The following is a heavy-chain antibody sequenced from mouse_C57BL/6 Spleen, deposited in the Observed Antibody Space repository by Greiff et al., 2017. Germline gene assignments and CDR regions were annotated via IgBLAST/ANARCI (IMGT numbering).Heavy chain of an antibody. CDR2: INPSNGGT. V-gene: IGHV1-53*01. J-gene: IGHJ2*01. D-gene: IGHD1-1*01. Sequence: VQLQQPGTELVKPGASVKLSCKASGYTFTSYWMHWVKQRPGQGLEWIGNINPSNGGTNYNENVKSKATLTVDKSSSTAYMQLSSLTSEDSAVYYCARLGTVVVYYFDYWGQGTTLTVSS. CDR1: GYTFTSYW. CDR3: ARLGTVVVYYFDY.